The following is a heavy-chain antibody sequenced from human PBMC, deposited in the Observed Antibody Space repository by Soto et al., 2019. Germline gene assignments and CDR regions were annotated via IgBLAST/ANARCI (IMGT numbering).Heavy chain of an antibody. Sequence: QVQLQESGPGLVKPSQTLSLTCTVSGGSISSGGYYWSWIRQHPGKGLEWIGYIYYSGSTYYNPSLKSRVTISVDTSKNQFSLKLSSVTAADTAVYYCARGRDIVVVPAARVNWFDPWGQGTLVTVSS. D-gene: IGHD2-2*01. J-gene: IGHJ5*02. V-gene: IGHV4-31*03. CDR3: ARGRDIVVVPAARVNWFDP. CDR2: IYYSGST. CDR1: GGSISSGGYY.